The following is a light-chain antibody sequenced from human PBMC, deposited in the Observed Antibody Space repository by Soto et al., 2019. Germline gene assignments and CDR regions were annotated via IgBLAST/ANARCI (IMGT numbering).Light chain of an antibody. Sequence: EIVLTQSTGTLSLSPGERSTLSCMASQTVNSNYLAWYRRKPGQAPRLLIYGASNRATDSPHRFSGSGYGTVFTLTSTRLEPEDFAMSYCQQYGSSPPTFGQGTKVEIK. CDR2: GAS. J-gene: IGKJ1*01. CDR1: QTVNSNY. V-gene: IGKV3-20*01. CDR3: QQYGSSPPT.